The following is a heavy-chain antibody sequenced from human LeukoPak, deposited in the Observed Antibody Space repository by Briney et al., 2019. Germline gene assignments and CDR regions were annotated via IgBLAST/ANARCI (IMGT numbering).Heavy chain of an antibody. V-gene: IGHV3-53*01. CDR1: GFSVSSKY. CDR3: TKLKGWYGDGYFDY. Sequence: GGSLRLSCAASGFSVSSKYMSWVRQPAGKGLEWVSVIYSGGTTFYADSVKGRFTISRDNSKNTLYLQMNSLRPDDTAVYYCTKLKGWYGDGYFDYWGPGILVTASS. CDR2: IYSGGTT. D-gene: IGHD6-19*01. J-gene: IGHJ4*02.